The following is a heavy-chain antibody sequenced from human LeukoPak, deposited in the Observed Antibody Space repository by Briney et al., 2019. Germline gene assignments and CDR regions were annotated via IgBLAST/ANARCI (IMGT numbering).Heavy chain of an antibody. CDR1: GFTFSDYY. V-gene: IGHV3-11*04. D-gene: IGHD4-11*01. CDR3: ARDAPMTTVTYYYYMDV. J-gene: IGHJ6*03. CDR2: ISSSGSTI. Sequence: GGSLRLSCAASGFTFSDYYMSWIRQAPGKGLEWVSYISSSGSTIYYADSVKGRFTISRDNAKKSLYLQMNSLRAEDTAVYYCARDAPMTTVTYYYYMDVWGKGTTVTVSS.